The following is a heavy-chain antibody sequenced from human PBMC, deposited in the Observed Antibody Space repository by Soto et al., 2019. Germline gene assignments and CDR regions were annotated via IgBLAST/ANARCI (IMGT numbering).Heavy chain of an antibody. CDR3: AKRQGTGLAAKNFDF. V-gene: IGHV3-23*01. J-gene: IGHJ4*02. D-gene: IGHD2-15*01. Sequence: EVQLLESGGGLVQPGGSLRVSCAASGFPFSNHAMSWVRQAPGKGLEWVSGISDGGDLIYYADSVKGRFSMSRDNSENMLYLQMTTLRAEDTAIYFCAKRQGTGLAAKNFDFWGQGTLVTVSS. CDR2: ISDGGDLI. CDR1: GFPFSNHA.